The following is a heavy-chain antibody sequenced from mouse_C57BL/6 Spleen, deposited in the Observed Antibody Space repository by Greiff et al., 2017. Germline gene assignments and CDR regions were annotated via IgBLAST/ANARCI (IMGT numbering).Heavy chain of an antibody. Sequence: QVQLKQSGPGLVAPSQSLSITCTASGFSLTSYGVHWVRQPPGKGLEWLVVIWRDGSTTYNSALKDKLSISKDNSKSQVFLKMNSVQADDTAMYYSARHEYFDVWGTGTTVTVSS. CDR2: IWRDGST. CDR1: GFSLTSYG. CDR3: ARHEYFDV. J-gene: IGHJ1*03. V-gene: IGHV2-6-1*01.